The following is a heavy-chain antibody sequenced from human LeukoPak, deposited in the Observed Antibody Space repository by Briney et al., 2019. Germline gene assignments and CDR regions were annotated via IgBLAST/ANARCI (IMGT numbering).Heavy chain of an antibody. Sequence: SETLSLTCTVSGGSISSGGYYWSWIRQPPGKGLEWIGYIYHSGSTYYNPSLKSRVTISVDRSKNQFSLKLSSVTAADTAVYYCARGHPKYCSSTSCQPHPFDYWGQGTLVTASS. CDR1: GGSISSGGYY. J-gene: IGHJ4*02. D-gene: IGHD2-2*01. V-gene: IGHV4-30-2*01. CDR3: ARGHPKYCSSTSCQPHPFDY. CDR2: IYHSGST.